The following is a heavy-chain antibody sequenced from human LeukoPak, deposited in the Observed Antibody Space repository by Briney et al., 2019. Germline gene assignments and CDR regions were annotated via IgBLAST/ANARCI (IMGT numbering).Heavy chain of an antibody. V-gene: IGHV3-74*01. CDR2: INSDGSTT. J-gene: IGHJ4*02. D-gene: IGHD3-10*01. Sequence: PGGSLRLSCAASGFTFSTYWMHWVRQAPGKGLVWVSRINSDGSTTNYADSVKGRFTISRDNAKNTLYLQVNSLRAEDTAVYYCARDYGSYGLDYWGQGTLVTVSS. CDR1: GFTFSTYW. CDR3: ARDYGSYGLDY.